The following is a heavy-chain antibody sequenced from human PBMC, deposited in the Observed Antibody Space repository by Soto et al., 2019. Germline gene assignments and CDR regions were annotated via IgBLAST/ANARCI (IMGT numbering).Heavy chain of an antibody. CDR1: GFTFSSYD. CDR2: IGTAGDT. D-gene: IGHD4-4*01. J-gene: IGHJ6*03. CDR3: AGGQYPYFYYMDV. V-gene: IGHV3-13*01. Sequence: EVQLVESGGGLVQPGGSLRLSCAASGFTFSSYDMHWVRQATGKGLEWVSAIGTAGDTYYPGSVKGRFTISRENAKNSLYLQINRLRAGDTAVYYCAGGQYPYFYYMDVWGKGTTVTVSS.